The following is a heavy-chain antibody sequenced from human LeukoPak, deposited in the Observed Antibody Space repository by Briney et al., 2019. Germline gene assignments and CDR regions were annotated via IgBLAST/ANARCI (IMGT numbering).Heavy chain of an antibody. D-gene: IGHD6-19*01. CDR1: GGTFSSYA. V-gene: IGHV1-69*13. CDR3: AREGGTYSSGPGTFDY. J-gene: IGHJ4*02. Sequence: GASVKVSCKASGGTFSSYAISWVRQAPGQGLEWMGGIIPIFGTANYAQKFQGRVTITADESTSTAYMELSSLRSEDTAVYYSAREGGTYSSGPGTFDYWGQGTLVTVSS. CDR2: IIPIFGTA.